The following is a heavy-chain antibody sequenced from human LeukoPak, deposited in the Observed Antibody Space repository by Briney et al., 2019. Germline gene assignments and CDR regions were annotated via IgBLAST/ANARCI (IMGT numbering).Heavy chain of an antibody. V-gene: IGHV3-48*03. CDR3: ARGLPVRGVNTDY. CDR1: GFTFGSYE. Sequence: GGSLRLSCAASGFTFGSYEMNWVRQAPGKGLEWVSYISSSVSTIYYADSVKGRFTISRDNAKNSLYLQMNSLRAEDTAVYYCARGLPVRGVNTDYWGQGTLVTVSS. CDR2: ISSSVSTI. J-gene: IGHJ4*02. D-gene: IGHD3-10*01.